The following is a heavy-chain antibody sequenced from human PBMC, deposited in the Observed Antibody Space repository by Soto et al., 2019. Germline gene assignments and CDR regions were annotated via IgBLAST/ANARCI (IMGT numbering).Heavy chain of an antibody. CDR3: ARDMIPAAPAYKYYAMDV. CDR2: IIPIFRTT. Sequence: HVQLVQSGAEVKKPGSSVKVSCKASGDTFSNYAISWVRQAPGQGLEWMGGIIPIFRTTDYAQNFQGRVTMTADESTTTAYMELSSLRSEDTAVYFCARDMIPAAPAYKYYAMDVWGQGTPVTVSS. CDR1: GDTFSNYA. J-gene: IGHJ6*02. D-gene: IGHD2-2*01. V-gene: IGHV1-69*01.